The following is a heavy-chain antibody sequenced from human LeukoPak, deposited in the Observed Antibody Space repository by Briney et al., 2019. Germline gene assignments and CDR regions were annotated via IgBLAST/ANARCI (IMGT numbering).Heavy chain of an antibody. CDR2: IRYDGSNK. D-gene: IGHD4-11*01. Sequence: GGSLRLSCAASGFTFSSYGMHWVRQAPGKGLEWVAFIRYDGSNKYYADSVKGRFTISRDNSRNTLYLQMNSLRAEDTAVYYCAKDLATVTPYFDYWGQGTLVTVSS. V-gene: IGHV3-30*02. CDR1: GFTFSSYG. J-gene: IGHJ4*02. CDR3: AKDLATVTPYFDY.